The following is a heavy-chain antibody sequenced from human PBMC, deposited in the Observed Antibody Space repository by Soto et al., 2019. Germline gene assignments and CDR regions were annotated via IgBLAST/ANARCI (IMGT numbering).Heavy chain of an antibody. D-gene: IGHD5-18*01. CDR3: ARDHDTAMVIGYYKYGMDV. Sequence: ASVKVSCKASGYTFTSYGISWVRQAPGQGLEWMGWISAYNGNTNYAQKLQGRVTMTTDTSTSTAYMELRSLRSDDTAVYYCARDHDTAMVIGYYKYGMDVWGQGTTVTVS. V-gene: IGHV1-18*01. CDR2: ISAYNGNT. CDR1: GYTFTSYG. J-gene: IGHJ6*02.